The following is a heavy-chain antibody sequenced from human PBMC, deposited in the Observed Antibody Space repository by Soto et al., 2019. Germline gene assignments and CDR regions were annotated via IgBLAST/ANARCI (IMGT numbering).Heavy chain of an antibody. CDR3: ANALTHYYDSSGYSNYVTDY. CDR2: ISGSGGST. Sequence: PVGSLRLSCAASGFTFSSYAMSWVRQAPGKGLEWVSAISGSGGSTYYADSVKGRFTISRDNSKNTLYLQMNSLRAEDTAVYYCANALTHYYDSSGYSNYVTDYWGQGTLVTVSS. CDR1: GFTFSSYA. V-gene: IGHV3-23*01. J-gene: IGHJ4*02. D-gene: IGHD3-22*01.